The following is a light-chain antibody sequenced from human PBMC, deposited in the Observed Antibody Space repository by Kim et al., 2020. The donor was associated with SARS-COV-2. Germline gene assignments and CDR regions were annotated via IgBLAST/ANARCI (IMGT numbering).Light chain of an antibody. CDR3: NSYTSSTTLIL. CDR2: DVT. CDR1: SSDVGYYNF. J-gene: IGLJ2*01. Sequence: QSALTQPASVSGSPGQAITISCTGTSSDVGYYNFVSWYQQHPGKAPKLIIYDVTRRPSGISNRFSGSKSGNTASLTISGLQAEDEADYYCNSYTSSTTLILFGGGTKLTVL. V-gene: IGLV2-14*03.